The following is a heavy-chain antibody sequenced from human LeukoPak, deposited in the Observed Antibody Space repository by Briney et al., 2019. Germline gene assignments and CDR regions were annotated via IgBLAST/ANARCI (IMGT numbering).Heavy chain of an antibody. CDR3: ARDSGWELRHFFFGE. D-gene: IGHD1-26*01. Sequence: ASVKVSCKASGYTFTSYSINWVRRAPGQGLEWMGWISPSNGDTSYAQKVQDRVTMTTDTSTTAVYMELRSLGSDDTAIYYCARDSGWELRHFFFGEWGQGTQATVSS. CDR2: ISPSNGDT. V-gene: IGHV1-18*04. J-gene: IGHJ4*02. CDR1: GYTFTSYS.